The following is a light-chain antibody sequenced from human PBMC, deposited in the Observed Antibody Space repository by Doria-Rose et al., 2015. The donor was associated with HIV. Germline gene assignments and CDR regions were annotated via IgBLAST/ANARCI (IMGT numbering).Light chain of an antibody. CDR3: QQYYDTPS. CDR1: QSLLYTSKNY. V-gene: IGKV4-1*01. Sequence: TQSPESLGMSLGERATLNCKSNQSLLYTSKNYLAWYQQKPGQPPKLLIYWASTRQSGVAARFSSSGSGTDFTLTISSLEAEDVAVYYCQQYYDTPSFGPGTTVDIK. J-gene: IGKJ3*01. CDR2: WAS.